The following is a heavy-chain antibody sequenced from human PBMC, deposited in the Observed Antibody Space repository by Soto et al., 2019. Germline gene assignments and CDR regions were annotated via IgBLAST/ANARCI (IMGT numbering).Heavy chain of an antibody. CDR2: ISGSGGST. Sequence: GGSLRLSCAASGFTFSSYAMSWVRQAPGKGLEWVSAISGSGGSTYYADSVKGRFTISRDNSKNTLYLQMNSLRAEDTAVYYCATPNIVVVPAAIGFGDYWGQGTLVTVSS. J-gene: IGHJ4*02. CDR3: ATPNIVVVPAAIGFGDY. CDR1: GFTFSSYA. D-gene: IGHD2-2*01. V-gene: IGHV3-23*01.